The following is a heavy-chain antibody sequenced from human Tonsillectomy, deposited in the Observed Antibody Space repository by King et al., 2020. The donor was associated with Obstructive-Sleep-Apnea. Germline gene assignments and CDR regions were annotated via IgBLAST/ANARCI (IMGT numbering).Heavy chain of an antibody. J-gene: IGHJ4*02. Sequence: LVESGGGLVQPGGSLRLSCAASGFTVSSNYLSWVRQAPGEGLGWVSGIYSGGSTYYAASVKGLFTISRDNSKNTLYLQMDSLRAEDTAVYYCARDVQIAARGNWGQGTLVTVSS. CDR2: IYSGGST. CDR3: ARDVQIAARGN. D-gene: IGHD6-6*01. V-gene: IGHV3-66*01. CDR1: GFTVSSNY.